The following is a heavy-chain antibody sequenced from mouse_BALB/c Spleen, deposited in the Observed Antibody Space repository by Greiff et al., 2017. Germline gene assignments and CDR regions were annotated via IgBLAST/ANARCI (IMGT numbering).Heavy chain of an antibody. J-gene: IGHJ4*01. Sequence: EVQVVESGGGLVQPGGSLKLSCAASGFTFSSYGMSWVRQTPDKRLELVATINSNGGSTYYPDSVKGRFTISRDNAKNTLYLQMSSLKSEDTAMYYCARDSMISYAMDYWGQGTSVTVSS. D-gene: IGHD2-10*02. CDR2: INSNGGST. V-gene: IGHV5-6-3*01. CDR1: GFTFSSYG. CDR3: ARDSMISYAMDY.